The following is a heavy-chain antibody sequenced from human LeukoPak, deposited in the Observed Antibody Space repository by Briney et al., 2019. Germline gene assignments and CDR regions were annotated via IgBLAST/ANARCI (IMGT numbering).Heavy chain of an antibody. D-gene: IGHD2-8*01. CDR1: GFTFSNYA. CDR2: ISYDGKNK. J-gene: IGHJ4*02. CDR3: ARAKRGLTDY. V-gene: IGHV3-30*04. Sequence: GRSLRLSCAASGFTFSNYAIHWVRQAPGKGLEWVAVISYDGKNKFYAVSVTGRFTISRDNSKNTLFLQMSSLRAEDTAVYYCARAKRGLTDYWGQGTLVTVSS.